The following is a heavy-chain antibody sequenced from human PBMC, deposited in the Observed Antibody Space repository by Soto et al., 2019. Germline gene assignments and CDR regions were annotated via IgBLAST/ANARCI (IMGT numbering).Heavy chain of an antibody. V-gene: IGHV3-23*01. CDR2: TTGSGDST. Sequence: GTLRLTGSASGFTFSNYAMSWVRQPPGKGLEWVSATTGSGDSTYYADSVKGRFTISRDNSRNTLNLQMNSLRADDTAVYFCASLTSSWFEDYWGQGTLVTVYS. J-gene: IGHJ4*02. CDR1: GFTFSNYA. D-gene: IGHD6-13*01. CDR3: ASLTSSWFEDY.